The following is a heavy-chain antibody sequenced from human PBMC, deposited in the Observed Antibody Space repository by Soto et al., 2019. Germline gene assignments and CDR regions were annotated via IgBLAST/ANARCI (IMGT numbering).Heavy chain of an antibody. CDR2: IYYTGST. D-gene: IGHD4-17*01. Sequence: PSETLSLTCSVSGSSIRNYYWSWIRQPPGKGLEWIGSIYYTGSTNYNPSLKGRVFISVDSSRRQLSLRLNSLTAADTAVYYCTRVGGYYGDYPNFDYWGQGALVTVSS. CDR3: TRVGGYYGDYPNFDY. CDR1: GSSIRNYY. J-gene: IGHJ4*02. V-gene: IGHV4-59*01.